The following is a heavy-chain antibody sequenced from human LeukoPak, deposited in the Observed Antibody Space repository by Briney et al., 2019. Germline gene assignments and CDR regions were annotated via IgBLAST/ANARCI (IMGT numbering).Heavy chain of an antibody. CDR3: ASMDCSGGSCSVPGFAY. CDR1: GGSISSYY. Sequence: PSETLSLTCTVSGGSISSYYWSWIRQPPGKGLEWIGYLYYSGSTNYNPSLKRRVTISVDTSKTQFSLKLSSVTAADTAVYYCASMDCSGGSCSVPGFAYWGQGTLVTVSS. D-gene: IGHD2-15*01. CDR2: LYYSGST. J-gene: IGHJ4*02. V-gene: IGHV4-59*01.